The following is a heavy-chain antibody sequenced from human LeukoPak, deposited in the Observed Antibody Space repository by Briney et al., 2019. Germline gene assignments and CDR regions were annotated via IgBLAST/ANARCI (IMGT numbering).Heavy chain of an antibody. CDR1: GGSISSYY. CDR2: ISYTGST. V-gene: IGHV4-59*01. J-gene: IGHJ4*02. CDR3: ARDAYSSSHLDY. D-gene: IGHD6-19*01. Sequence: PSETLSLTCSVSGGSISSYYWSWIRQPPGKGPEWIGYISYTGSTSYNPSLKSRVTVSVDTSKNQFSLKLSSVTAADTAVYYCARDAYSSSHLDYWGQGTLVTVSS.